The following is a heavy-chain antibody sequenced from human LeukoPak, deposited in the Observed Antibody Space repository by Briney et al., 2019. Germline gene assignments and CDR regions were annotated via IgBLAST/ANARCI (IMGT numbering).Heavy chain of an antibody. D-gene: IGHD3-22*01. Sequence: GGSLRLSCAASGFTFSSYGMHWVRQATGKGLEWVAVISYDGSNKYYADSVKGRFTISRDNSKNTLYLQMNSLRAEDTAVYYCARSQYYLDTSGYSGAYYWGQGTLVTVSS. J-gene: IGHJ4*02. CDR1: GFTFSSYG. V-gene: IGHV3-30*03. CDR2: ISYDGSNK. CDR3: ARSQYYLDTSGYSGAYY.